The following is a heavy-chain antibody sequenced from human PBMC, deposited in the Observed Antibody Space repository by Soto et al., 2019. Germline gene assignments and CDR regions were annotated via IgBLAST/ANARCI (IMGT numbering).Heavy chain of an antibody. CDR3: VNGGIALTGLDY. CDR1: GFTFSTYG. Sequence: EVQLLESGGGLVHPGGSLRLSCAASGFTFSTYGLSWVRQAPGKGLEWVSSLSTSGGSTYYADSVKGRFTISRDNSKNTLYLQMNSLRAEDTAVYYCVNGGIALTGLDYWGQGTLVTVSS. V-gene: IGHV3-23*01. D-gene: IGHD6-13*01. J-gene: IGHJ4*02. CDR2: LSTSGGST.